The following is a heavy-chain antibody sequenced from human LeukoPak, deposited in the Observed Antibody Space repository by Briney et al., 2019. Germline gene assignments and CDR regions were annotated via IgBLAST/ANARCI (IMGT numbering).Heavy chain of an antibody. CDR1: GGSISSYY. V-gene: IGHV4-4*07. J-gene: IGHJ6*03. CDR3: ARAPINYYGSGSYFYYYYMDV. Sequence: SETLSLTCTVSGGSISSYYWSWIRQPAGKGLEWIGRIYTSGSTNYNPSLKSRVTMSVDTPKNQFSLKLSSVTAADTAVYYCARAPINYYGSGSYFYYYYMDVWGKGTTVTVSS. CDR2: IYTSGST. D-gene: IGHD3-10*01.